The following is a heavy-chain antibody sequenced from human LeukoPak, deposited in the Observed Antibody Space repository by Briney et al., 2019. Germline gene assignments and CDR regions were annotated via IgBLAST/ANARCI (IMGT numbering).Heavy chain of an antibody. V-gene: IGHV3-7*01. D-gene: IGHD4-11*01. Sequence: PGGSLRLFCAASGFTFSSYWMSWVRQAPGKGLEWVANIKQDGSEKYYVDSVKGRFTISRGDAKNSLYLQMNSLRADDTAVYYCARDDIVTAHFDYWGQGTLVTVSS. CDR3: ARDDIVTAHFDY. CDR2: IKQDGSEK. CDR1: GFTFSSYW. J-gene: IGHJ4*02.